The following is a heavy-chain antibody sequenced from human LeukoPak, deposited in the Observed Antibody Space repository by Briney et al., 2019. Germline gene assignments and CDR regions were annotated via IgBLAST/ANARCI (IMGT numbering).Heavy chain of an antibody. CDR1: GGSISSYY. Sequence: PSETLSLTCTVSGGSISSYYWSWIRQPPGKGLEWIGYIYYSGSTNYNPSLKSRVTISVDTSKNQFSLKLSSVTAADTAVYYCARTSLIAARSNYYYYGMDVWGQGTTVTVSS. D-gene: IGHD6-6*01. CDR2: IYYSGST. J-gene: IGHJ6*02. V-gene: IGHV4-59*01. CDR3: ARTSLIAARSNYYYYGMDV.